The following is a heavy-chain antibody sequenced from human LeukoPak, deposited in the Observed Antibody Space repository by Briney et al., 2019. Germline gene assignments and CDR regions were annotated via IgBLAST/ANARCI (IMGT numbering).Heavy chain of an antibody. CDR3: ARDRSIRGSDTAMVYGMDV. V-gene: IGHV3-21*01. CDR1: GFTFSSYS. Sequence: PGVSLRLSCAASGFTFSSYSMNWVRQAPGKGLEWVSSISSSSSYIYYADSGKGRFTISRDNAKNSLYLQMNSLRAEDTAVYYCARDRSIRGSDTAMVYGMDVWGQGTTVTVSS. J-gene: IGHJ6*02. CDR2: ISSSSSYI. D-gene: IGHD5-18*01.